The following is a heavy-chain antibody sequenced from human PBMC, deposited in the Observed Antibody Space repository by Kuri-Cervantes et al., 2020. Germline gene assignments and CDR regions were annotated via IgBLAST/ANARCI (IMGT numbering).Heavy chain of an antibody. D-gene: IGHD3-10*01. V-gene: IGHV3-30*03. CDR2: ISYDGSNK. Sequence: GGSLRLSCAASGFTFDDYAMHWVRQAPGKGLEWVAVISYDGSNKYYADSVKGRFTISRDNFKNTLYLQMNSLRAEDTALYYCARDYGFRRYYFDYWGQGNLVTVSS. CDR1: GFTFDDYA. J-gene: IGHJ4*02. CDR3: ARDYGFRRYYFDY.